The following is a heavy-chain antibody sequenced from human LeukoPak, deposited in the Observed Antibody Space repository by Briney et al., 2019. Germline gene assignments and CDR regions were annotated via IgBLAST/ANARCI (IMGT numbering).Heavy chain of an antibody. CDR3: ARDRYQGVFDY. D-gene: IGHD2-2*01. V-gene: IGHV3-30*04. Sequence: GGSLRLSCAASGFTFSSYAMHWVRQAPGKGLEWVAVISYDGSNKYYADSVKGRFTISRDNSKNTLYLQMNSLRAEDTAVYYCARDRYQGVFDYWGQGTLVTVSS. J-gene: IGHJ4*02. CDR1: GFTFSSYA. CDR2: ISYDGSNK.